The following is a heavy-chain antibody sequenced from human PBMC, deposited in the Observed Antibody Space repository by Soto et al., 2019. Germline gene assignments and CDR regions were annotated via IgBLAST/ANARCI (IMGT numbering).Heavy chain of an antibody. CDR1: GFSFSSYA. Sequence: EVQLLESGGGSVQPGGSLRIACEAAGFSFSSYAMTWVRQAPGRGLEWVSVISGSGDDSYYADSVKGRFTISRDNSKNTLFLQMKSLGAEDTALYYCAKTGAEWYGMEVWGQGTTVTVSS. V-gene: IGHV3-23*01. CDR2: ISGSGDDS. J-gene: IGHJ6*02. D-gene: IGHD6-19*01. CDR3: AKTGAEWYGMEV.